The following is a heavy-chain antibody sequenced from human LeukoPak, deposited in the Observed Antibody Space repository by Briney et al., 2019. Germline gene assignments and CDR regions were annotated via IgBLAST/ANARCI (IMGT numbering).Heavy chain of an antibody. CDR3: ARRGIAAAGADY. D-gene: IGHD6-13*01. Sequence: GGSLRLSCAVSGFTFRNYAMHWVRQAPGKGLEWVSSISSSSSYIYYADSVKGRFTISRDNAKNSLYLQMNSLRAEDTAVYYCARRGIAAAGADYWGQGTLVTVSS. V-gene: IGHV3-21*01. J-gene: IGHJ4*02. CDR1: GFTFRNYA. CDR2: ISSSSSYI.